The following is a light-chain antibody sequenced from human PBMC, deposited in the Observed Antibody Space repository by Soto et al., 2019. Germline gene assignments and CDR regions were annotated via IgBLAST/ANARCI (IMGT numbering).Light chain of an antibody. CDR3: LLSYSDARV. J-gene: IGLJ2*01. V-gene: IGLV7-46*01. CDR2: DTS. CDR1: TGAVASGHF. Sequence: QAVVTQEPSLTVSPGGTVTLTCDSSTGAVASGHFPYWFQQKPGQAPRTLIYDTSNKHSWTPARFSGSLLGGKAALTLSGAQSEDEADYYCLLSYSDARVFGGGTKVTVL.